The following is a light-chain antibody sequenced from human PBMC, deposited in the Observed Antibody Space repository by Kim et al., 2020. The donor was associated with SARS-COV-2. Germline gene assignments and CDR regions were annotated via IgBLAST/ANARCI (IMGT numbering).Light chain of an antibody. CDR3: QQRYDWPLT. Sequence: EIVLTQSPGTLSLSPGERATLSCRASQSVGNSLAWFQQKPGQAPRLLIFETSNRDTGIPARFSGSGSGTGFTLTISSPEPEDFAVYYCQQRYDWPLTFGGGTKVEIK. CDR1: QSVGNS. CDR2: ETS. J-gene: IGKJ4*01. V-gene: IGKV3-11*01.